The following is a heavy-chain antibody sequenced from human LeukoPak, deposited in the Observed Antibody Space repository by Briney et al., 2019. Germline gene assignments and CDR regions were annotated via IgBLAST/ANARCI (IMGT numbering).Heavy chain of an antibody. Sequence: GGSLRLSCAASGFTFSSSAMSWVRQAPGKGLEWVSAISGSGGSTYYADSVKGRFTISRDNSKNTLYLQMNSLRAEDTAVYYCAKDVDGYSSGWFDYWGQGTLVTVSS. CDR3: AKDVDGYSSGWFDY. D-gene: IGHD6-19*01. CDR2: ISGSGGST. V-gene: IGHV3-23*01. CDR1: GFTFSSSA. J-gene: IGHJ4*02.